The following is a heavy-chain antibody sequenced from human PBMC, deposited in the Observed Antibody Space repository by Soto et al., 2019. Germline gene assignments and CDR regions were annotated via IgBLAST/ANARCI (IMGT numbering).Heavy chain of an antibody. D-gene: IGHD2-15*01. CDR3: ARMVEGFAARTKYFDY. V-gene: IGHV1-18*01. CDR2: ISAYDGKT. Sequence: QVQLVQSGAEVKKPGASVKVSCKASGYTFTRYGIIWVRQAPGQGLELMGWISAYDGKTNYAQKVQGRVSVTTDTSTSTAYMELSSLRSDDTAMYYCARMVEGFAARTKYFDYWGQGTLVTVSS. J-gene: IGHJ4*02. CDR1: GYTFTRYG.